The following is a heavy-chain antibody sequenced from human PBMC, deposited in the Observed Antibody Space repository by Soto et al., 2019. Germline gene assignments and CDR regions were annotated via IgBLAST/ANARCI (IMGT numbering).Heavy chain of an antibody. J-gene: IGHJ4*02. CDR2: IWYDGSNK. CDR3: ARDRYSSGWYDLGY. D-gene: IGHD6-19*01. CDR1: GFTFSSYG. V-gene: IGHV3-33*01. Sequence: QVQLVESGGGVVQPGRSLRLSCAASGFTFSSYGMHWVRQAPGKGLEWVAVIWYDGSNKYYADSVKGRFTISRDNSKNTVDLEMNRLRVEETAVYYCARDRYSSGWYDLGYWGQGTLVTVSS.